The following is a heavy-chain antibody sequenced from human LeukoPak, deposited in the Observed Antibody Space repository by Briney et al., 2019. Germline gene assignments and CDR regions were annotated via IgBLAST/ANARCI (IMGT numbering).Heavy chain of an antibody. CDR3: ARDRSPSPYYFDY. J-gene: IGHJ4*02. D-gene: IGHD3-10*01. V-gene: IGHV4-34*01. CDR2: INHSGST. CDR1: GGSFSGYY. Sequence: SETLSLTCAVYGGSFSGYYWSWIRQPPGKGLEWIGEINHSGSTNYNPSLKSRVTISVDTSKSQFSLRLRSVTAADTAVYYCARDRSPSPYYFDYWGQGTLVTVSS.